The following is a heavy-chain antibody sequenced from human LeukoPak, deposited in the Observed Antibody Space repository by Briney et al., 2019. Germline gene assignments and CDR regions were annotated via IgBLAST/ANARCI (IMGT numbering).Heavy chain of an antibody. CDR2: IIPIFGTA. CDR3: ARSGAAAIDYYYYMDV. J-gene: IGHJ6*03. Sequence: SVKVSCKASGGTLSSYAISWVRQAPGQGLEWMGGIIPIFGTANYAQKFQGRVTITTDESTSTAYMELSSLRSEDTAVYYCARSGAAAIDYYYYMDVWGKGTTVTVSS. CDR1: GGTLSSYA. D-gene: IGHD2-2*02. V-gene: IGHV1-69*05.